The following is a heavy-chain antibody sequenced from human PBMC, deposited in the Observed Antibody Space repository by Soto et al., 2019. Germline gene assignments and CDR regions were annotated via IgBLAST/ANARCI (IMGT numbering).Heavy chain of an antibody. J-gene: IGHJ4*02. CDR3: ARDRGYGGNPFDY. V-gene: IGHV3-30-3*01. CDR1: GFTFSSYA. Sequence: GGSLRLSCAASGFTFSSYAMHWVRQAPGKGLEWVAVISYDGSNKYYADSVKGRFTISRDNSKNTLYLQMNSLRAEDTAVYYCARDRGYGGNPFDYWGQGTLVTV. CDR2: ISYDGSNK. D-gene: IGHD4-17*01.